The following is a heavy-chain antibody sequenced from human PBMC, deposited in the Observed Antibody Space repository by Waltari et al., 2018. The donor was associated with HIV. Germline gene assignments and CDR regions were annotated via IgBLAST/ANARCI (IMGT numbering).Heavy chain of an antibody. Sequence: VQVTESGGGLVTPGQSLRPSCVFSGLPFTPFTMSWLRQRPRRGLEWVASIGASGLHLYYRDSVKGRFTVSRDNSKKSVFLQMNDLGGDDTAVYFCATDRTPLTTGDFDAWGRGTLVTVSS. CDR1: GLPFTPFT. CDR2: IGASGLHL. CDR3: ATDRTPLTTGDFDA. V-gene: IGHV3-21*02. J-gene: IGHJ5*02. D-gene: IGHD3-16*01.